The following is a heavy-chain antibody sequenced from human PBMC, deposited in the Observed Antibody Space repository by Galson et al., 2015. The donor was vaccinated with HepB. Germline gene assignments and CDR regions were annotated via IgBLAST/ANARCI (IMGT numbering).Heavy chain of an antibody. CDR3: TRIALRGSYCYFDY. Sequence: SLRLSCAASGFTFSSYTMNWVRQAPRKGLAWISYISTTSDNKFSADSVKGRFIISRDNAKTLLYLQMNSLRAEDTALYYCTRIALRGSYCYFDYWGQGSLVTVSS. V-gene: IGHV3-48*01. D-gene: IGHD1-26*01. J-gene: IGHJ4*02. CDR1: GFTFSSYT. CDR2: ISTTSDNK.